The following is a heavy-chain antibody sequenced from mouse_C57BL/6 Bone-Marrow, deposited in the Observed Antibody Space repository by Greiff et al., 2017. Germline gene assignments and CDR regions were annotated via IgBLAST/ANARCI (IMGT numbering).Heavy chain of an antibody. CDR1: GYTFTDYE. CDR2: IDPETGGT. CDR3: DKKGENGSSYWYFDV. V-gene: IGHV1-15*01. J-gene: IGHJ1*03. Sequence: QVQLQQSGAELVRPGASVTLSCKASGYTFTDYEMHWVKQTPVHGLEWIGAIDPETGGTAYNQKFKGKAILTADKSSSTAYIELRSLTSEDSAVYYCDKKGENGSSYWYFDVWGTGTTVTVSS. D-gene: IGHD1-1*01.